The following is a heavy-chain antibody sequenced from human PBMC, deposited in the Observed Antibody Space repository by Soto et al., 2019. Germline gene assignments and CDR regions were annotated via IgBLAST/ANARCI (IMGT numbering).Heavy chain of an antibody. V-gene: IGHV1-69*08. J-gene: IGHJ6*03. Sequence: QVQLVQSGAEVKKPGSSVKVSCKASGGTFSSYTISWVRQAPGQGLEWMGRIIPILGIANYAKKFQGRVTITADKPTSTAYMELSSLRSEDTAVYYCARDPGSCSSTSCYPYYYMDVWGKGTTVTVSS. CDR1: GGTFSSYT. CDR2: IIPILGIA. D-gene: IGHD2-2*01. CDR3: ARDPGSCSSTSCYPYYYMDV.